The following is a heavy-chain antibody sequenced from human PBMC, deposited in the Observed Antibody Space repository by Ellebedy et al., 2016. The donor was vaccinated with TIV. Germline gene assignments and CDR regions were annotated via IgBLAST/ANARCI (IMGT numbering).Heavy chain of an antibody. CDR2: IYHNGNT. CDR3: ARQYNYGTSGYYVDY. D-gene: IGHD3-22*01. Sequence: MPSETLSLTCTVSGGSISSYYWTWIRQPPGKGLEWIGYIYHNGNTNYNPSLKSRVTISVDTSKNQFSLKLSSVTAADTAVYHCARQYNYGTSGYYVDYWGQGTLLTVSS. V-gene: IGHV4-59*08. J-gene: IGHJ4*02. CDR1: GGSISSYY.